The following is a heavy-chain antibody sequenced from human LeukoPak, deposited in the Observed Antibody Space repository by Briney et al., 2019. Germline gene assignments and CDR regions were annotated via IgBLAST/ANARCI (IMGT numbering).Heavy chain of an antibody. CDR3: ARDGYCSGNSCGIGAFDI. J-gene: IGHJ3*02. D-gene: IGHD2-2*01. V-gene: IGHV3-23*01. Sequence: GGSLRLSCAASGFTFNIYAMTWVRQAPVKGLEWVSTFGNGGGDTYYADSVKGRFTISRDNSKNTLYLQMNSLRAEDTAVYYCARDGYCSGNSCGIGAFDIWGHGTMVTVSS. CDR1: GFTFNIYA. CDR2: FGNGGGDT.